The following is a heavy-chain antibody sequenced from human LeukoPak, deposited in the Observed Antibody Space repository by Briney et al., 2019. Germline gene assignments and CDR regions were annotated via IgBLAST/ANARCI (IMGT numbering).Heavy chain of an antibody. D-gene: IGHD5-18*01. CDR3: ARTGYSYGYSSNLFDY. CDR2: INHGGST. CDR1: GGSFSGYY. V-gene: IGHV4-34*01. Sequence: SETLSLTCAVYGGSFSGYYWSWIRQPPGKGLEWIGEINHGGSTNYNPSLKSRVTISVDTSKNQFSLKLSSVTAADTAVYYCARTGYSYGYSSNLFDYWGQGTLVTASS. J-gene: IGHJ4*02.